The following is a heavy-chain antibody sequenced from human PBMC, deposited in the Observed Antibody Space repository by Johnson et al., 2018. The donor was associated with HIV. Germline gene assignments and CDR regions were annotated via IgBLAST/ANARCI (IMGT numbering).Heavy chain of an antibody. D-gene: IGHD2-15*01. CDR3: TRVSSTSWALDI. CDR2: IYRGGDT. V-gene: IGHV3-66*01. J-gene: IGHJ3*02. Sequence: EVQLVESGGGLVQPGGSLRLSCAASGFIVRSNYMNWVRQAPGKGLEWVSVIYRGGDTYYSDSVMGRFTISRDTSKNTLYLQMNSLRGDDTAVYYCTRVSSTSWALDIWGQGTLVTVSS. CDR1: GFIVRSNY.